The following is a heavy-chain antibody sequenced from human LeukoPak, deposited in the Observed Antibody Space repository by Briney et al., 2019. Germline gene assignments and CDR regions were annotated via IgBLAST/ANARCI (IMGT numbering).Heavy chain of an antibody. CDR1: GGSISSYY. D-gene: IGHD2-2*01. Sequence: SETLSLTWSVSGGSISSYYWSWIRQPAGKGLEWSWLIYTSGSTNYKPSLKSRVTMSVDTSKNQFSLKLSSVTAADTAVYYCARNLYCSTTSCYDFDEWGQGTLVTVSS. V-gene: IGHV4-4*07. CDR3: ARNLYCSTTSCYDFDE. J-gene: IGHJ4*02. CDR2: IYTSGST.